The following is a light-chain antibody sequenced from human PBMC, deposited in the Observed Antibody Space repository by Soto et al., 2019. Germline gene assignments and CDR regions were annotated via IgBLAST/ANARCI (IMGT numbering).Light chain of an antibody. CDR2: GAS. CDR3: QQYNNWPCT. Sequence: EIVMTQSPATLSVSPGGRATLSCRASQSISGALAWYQQKPGQAPRLLIYGASTRATSFPARFSGSGSGTDCTLTISSLQSEDFAVYYCQQYNNWPCTFGQGTKVEIK. CDR1: QSISGA. V-gene: IGKV3-15*01. J-gene: IGKJ1*01.